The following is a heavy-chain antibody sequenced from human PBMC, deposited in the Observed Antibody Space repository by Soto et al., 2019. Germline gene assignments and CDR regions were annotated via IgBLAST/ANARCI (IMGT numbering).Heavy chain of an antibody. Sequence: QAQLVESGGGVVQPGRSLRLSCAASGFAVSSYGMHLVRQAPGTGLEWVAVISYDGSLQHYADSVKGRFTISRDNSKNMVLLQMSSLRAEDTAVYYCVSDRGYGHASVPYSWGQGTLVSVSS. CDR3: VSDRGYGHASVPYS. J-gene: IGHJ4*02. CDR1: GFAVSSYG. CDR2: ISYDGSLQ. D-gene: IGHD5-18*01. V-gene: IGHV3-30*03.